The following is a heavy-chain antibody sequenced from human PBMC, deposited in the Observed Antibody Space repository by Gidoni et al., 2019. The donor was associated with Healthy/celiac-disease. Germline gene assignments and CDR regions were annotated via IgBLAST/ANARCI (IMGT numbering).Heavy chain of an antibody. CDR2: ISGSGGST. CDR3: AKDQDVRQWPTSGFDP. V-gene: IGHV3-23*01. J-gene: IGHJ5*02. Sequence: EVQLLESGGGLVQPGGSLRLSCAASGFTFSSSAMSWVRQAPGKGLEWVSAISGSGGSTYYADSVKGRFTISRDNSKNTLYLQMNSLRAEDTAVYYCAKDQDVRQWPTSGFDPWGQGTLVTVSS. D-gene: IGHD6-19*01. CDR1: GFTFSSSA.